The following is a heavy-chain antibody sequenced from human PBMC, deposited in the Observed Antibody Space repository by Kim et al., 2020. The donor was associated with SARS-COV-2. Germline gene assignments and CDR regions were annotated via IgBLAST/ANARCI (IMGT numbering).Heavy chain of an antibody. V-gene: IGHV4-39*01. CDR3: ARQGGSSSWYDHYYYYGMDV. D-gene: IGHD6-13*01. J-gene: IGHJ6*02. CDR2: IYYSGST. CDR1: GGSISSSSYY. Sequence: SETLSLTCTVSGGSISSSSYYWGWIRQPPGKGLEWIGSIYYSGSTYYNPSLKSRVTISVDTSKNQFSLKLSSVTAADTAVYYCARQGGSSSWYDHYYYYGMDVWGQGTTVTVSS.